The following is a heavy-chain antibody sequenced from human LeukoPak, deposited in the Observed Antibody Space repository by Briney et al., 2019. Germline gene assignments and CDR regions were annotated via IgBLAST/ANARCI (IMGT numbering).Heavy chain of an antibody. J-gene: IGHJ6*03. CDR2: ISGSGGST. CDR3: AKGGIIAAAGTQYYYYYMDV. V-gene: IGHV3-23*01. D-gene: IGHD6-13*01. Sequence: PGGSLRLSCAASGFTFSSYAMSWVRQAPGKGLEWVSAISGSGGSTYYADSVKGRFTISRDNSKNTLYLQMNSLRAEDTVVYYCAKGGIIAAAGTQYYYYYMDVWGKGTTVTVSS. CDR1: GFTFSSYA.